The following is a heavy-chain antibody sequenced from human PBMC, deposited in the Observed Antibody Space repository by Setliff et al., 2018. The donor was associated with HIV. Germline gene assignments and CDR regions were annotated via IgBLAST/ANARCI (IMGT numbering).Heavy chain of an antibody. CDR1: GGSISSSRYY. Sequence: SETLSLTCTVSGGSISSSRYYWGWIRQPPGKGLEWIGSIYYSGSAYYSPSLKSRVTISVDTSKNQFSLKLSSVTAADTAVYYCARRKGYCSGPSCLEFSWFDPWGQGTLVTVSS. CDR2: IYYSGSA. D-gene: IGHD2-2*01. CDR3: ARRKGYCSGPSCLEFSWFDP. J-gene: IGHJ5*02. V-gene: IGHV4-39*01.